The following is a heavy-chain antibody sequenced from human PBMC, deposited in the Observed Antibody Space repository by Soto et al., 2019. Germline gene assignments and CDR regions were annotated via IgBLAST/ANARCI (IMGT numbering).Heavy chain of an antibody. V-gene: IGHV1-58*01. J-gene: IGHJ6*02. Sequence: ASVKVSCKASGFTFTSSAVQWVRQARGQRLEWIGWIVVGSGNTNYAQKFQERVTITRDMSTSTAYMELSSLRSEDTAVYYCAACGYSGYESPRFCYYYYGMDVWGQGTTVTVSS. CDR1: GFTFTSSA. CDR3: AACGYSGYESPRFCYYYYGMDV. CDR2: IVVGSGNT. D-gene: IGHD5-12*01.